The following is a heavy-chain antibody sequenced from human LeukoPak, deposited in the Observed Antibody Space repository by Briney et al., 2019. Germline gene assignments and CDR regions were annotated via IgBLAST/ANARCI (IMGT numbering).Heavy chain of an antibody. J-gene: IGHJ4*02. CDR2: IIPIFGTA. Sequence: SVKVSCKASGGTFSSYAISWVRQAPGQGLEWMGGIIPIFGTANYAQKFQGRVTITTDESTSTAYMELSSLRSEDTAVYYCARMRGARHPLDYWGQGTLVTVSS. D-gene: IGHD3-10*01. V-gene: IGHV1-69*05. CDR1: GGTFSSYA. CDR3: ARMRGARHPLDY.